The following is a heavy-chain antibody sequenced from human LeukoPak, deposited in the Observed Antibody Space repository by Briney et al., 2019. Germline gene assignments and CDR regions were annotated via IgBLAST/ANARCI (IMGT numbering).Heavy chain of an antibody. CDR1: GYTFSDYG. J-gene: IGHJ6*02. V-gene: IGHV1-18*01. CDR3: ARATPYDSSGYYCLYYYGMDV. D-gene: IGHD3-22*01. Sequence: ASVKVSCKTSGYTFSDYGISWLRQAPRQGLEWMGWISAYNGRTKFAESFQDRVTMTTDTSTTTAYLELRSLTSDDTAVYYCARATPYDSSGYYCLYYYGMDVWGQGTTVTVSS. CDR2: ISAYNGRT.